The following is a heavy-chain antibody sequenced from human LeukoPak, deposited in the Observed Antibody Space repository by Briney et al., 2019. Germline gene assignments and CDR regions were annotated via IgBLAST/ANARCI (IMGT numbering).Heavy chain of an antibody. V-gene: IGHV1-8*01. CDR1: GYTFTSYD. D-gene: IGHD6-13*01. CDR3: ARVVPAAAGRKGNTLKRFDS. Sequence: GASVKVSCKASGYTFTSYDINWVRQATGQGLEWMGWMNPNSGNTGYAQKFQGRVTMTRNTSISTAYMELSSLRSEDTAVYYCARVVPAAAGRKGNTLKRFDSWGQGTLVTVSS. J-gene: IGHJ5*01. CDR2: MNPNSGNT.